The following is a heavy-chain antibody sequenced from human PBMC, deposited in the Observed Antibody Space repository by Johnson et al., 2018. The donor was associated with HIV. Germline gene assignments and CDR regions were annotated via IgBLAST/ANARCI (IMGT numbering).Heavy chain of an antibody. J-gene: IGHJ3*02. D-gene: IGHD1-1*01. CDR1: GFTFSSYA. V-gene: IGHV3-30*04. CDR3: ASRYTVDAFDI. Sequence: QVQLVESGGDLVQPGRSLRLSCAASGFTFSSYAMHWVRQAPGKGLEWVAVISYDGSNKYYADSVKGRFTISRDNSKNTLYLQMNSLRAEDTAVYYCASRYTVDAFDIWGQGTMVTVSS. CDR2: ISYDGSNK.